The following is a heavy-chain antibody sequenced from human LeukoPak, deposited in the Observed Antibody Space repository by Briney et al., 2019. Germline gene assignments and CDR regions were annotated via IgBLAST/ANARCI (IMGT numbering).Heavy chain of an antibody. CDR3: ARAKYNWNPGWFDP. V-gene: IGHV3-30*03. CDR1: GFTLSSYG. D-gene: IGHD1-20*01. Sequence: PGRSLRLSCAASGFTLSSYGMHWVRQAPGKGLEWVAVISYDGSNKYYADSVKGRFTISRDNSKNTLYLQMNSLRAEDTAVYYCARAKYNWNPGWFDPWGQGTLVTVSS. CDR2: ISYDGSNK. J-gene: IGHJ5*02.